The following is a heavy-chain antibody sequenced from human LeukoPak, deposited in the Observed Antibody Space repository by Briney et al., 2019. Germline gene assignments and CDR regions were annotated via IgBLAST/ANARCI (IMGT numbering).Heavy chain of an antibody. CDR3: ARERFVLMVYAGRGYFDY. D-gene: IGHD2-8*01. CDR2: IYHSGST. CDR1: GGSISSSNW. Sequence: SETLSLTCAVSGGSISSSNWWSWVRQPPGKGLEWIGEIYHSGSTNYNPSLKSRVTISVDKSKNQFSLKLSSVTAADTAVYYCARERFVLMVYAGRGYFDYWGQGTPVTVSS. V-gene: IGHV4-4*02. J-gene: IGHJ4*02.